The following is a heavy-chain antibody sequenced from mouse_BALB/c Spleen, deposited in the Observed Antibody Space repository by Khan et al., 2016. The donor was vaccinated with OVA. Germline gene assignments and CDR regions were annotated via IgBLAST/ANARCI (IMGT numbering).Heavy chain of an antibody. CDR2: INTYTGEP. CDR1: GYTFTNYG. CDR3: ASPPYFCDTLDY. J-gene: IGHJ4*01. D-gene: IGHD2-10*01. Sequence: QIQLVQSGPELKKPGETVKISCKASGYTFTNYGMNWVKQSPGKALKWMGWINTYTGEPTYADDFKGRFAFSLETSATTAYLQINNLKNEDTATYFCASPPYFCDTLDYWGQGTSVNVSS. V-gene: IGHV9-3-1*01.